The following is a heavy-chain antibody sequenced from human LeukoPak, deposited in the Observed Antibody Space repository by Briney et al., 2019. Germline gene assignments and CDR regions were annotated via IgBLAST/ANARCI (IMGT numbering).Heavy chain of an antibody. Sequence: GGSLRLSCAASGFTFSSYAMSWVRQAPGKGLAWVSAISGSGGSTYYADAVKGRFTISRDNSKNTPYLQINSLSAEDTAVYYCAKDIASGVYYYYYIAACGKGTTVTVCS. CDR1: GFTFSSYA. CDR2: ISGSGGST. D-gene: IGHD2-8*01. CDR3: AKDIASGVYYYYYIAA. J-gene: IGHJ6*03. V-gene: IGHV3-23*01.